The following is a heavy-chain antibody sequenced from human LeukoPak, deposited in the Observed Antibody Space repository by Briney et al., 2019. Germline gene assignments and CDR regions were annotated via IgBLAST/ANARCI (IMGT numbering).Heavy chain of an antibody. J-gene: IGHJ3*02. D-gene: IGHD1-7*01. CDR2: IYYSGST. CDR3: ARGQLELEEYAFDI. CDR1: GGSISSSSYY. V-gene: IGHV4-39*01. Sequence: SETLSLTCTVSGGSISSSSYYWGWIRQPPGKGLEWIGSIYYSGSTYYNPSLKSRVTISVDTSKNQFSLKLSPVTAADTAAYYCARGQLELEEYAFDIWGQGTMVTVSS.